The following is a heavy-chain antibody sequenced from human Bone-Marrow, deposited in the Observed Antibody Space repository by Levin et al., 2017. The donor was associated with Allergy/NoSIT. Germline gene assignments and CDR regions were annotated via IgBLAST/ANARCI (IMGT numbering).Heavy chain of an antibody. J-gene: IGHJ3*02. CDR3: ALPAKRLRDAFDM. CDR2: IWYDGNDK. V-gene: IGHV3-33*01. D-gene: IGHD5-12*01. CDR1: GFTFSSHG. Sequence: PGGSLRLSCVASGFTFSSHGMHWVRQAPGKGLEWVAVIWYDGNDKYYADSVKGRFTISRDNSKRTLYLQMNSLRAEDTAVYYCALPAKRLRDAFDMWGQGTMVTVSS.